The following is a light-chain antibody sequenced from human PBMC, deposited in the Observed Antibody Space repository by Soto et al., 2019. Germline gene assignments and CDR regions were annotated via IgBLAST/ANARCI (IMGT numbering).Light chain of an antibody. CDR3: SSYTSSSPLSNWV. CDR1: SSDVGGYNY. CDR2: EVS. J-gene: IGLJ3*02. Sequence: QSALTQPASVSGSPGQSITISCTGTSSDVGGYNYVSWYQQHPGKAPKLMIYEVSNRPSGVSNRFSGSKSGNTASLTISGLQAEDEADYYCSSYTSSSPLSNWVFGGGTKLTVL. V-gene: IGLV2-14*01.